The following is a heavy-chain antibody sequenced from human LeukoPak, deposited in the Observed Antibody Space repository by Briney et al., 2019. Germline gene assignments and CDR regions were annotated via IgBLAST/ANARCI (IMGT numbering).Heavy chain of an antibody. Sequence: PSETLSLTCTVSGGSISSSSYYWGWIRQPPGKGLEWIGSIYYSGSTYYNPSLKSRVTISVDTSKNQFSLKLSSVTAADTAVYYCARLYYYDSSGYYGVGWFDPWGQGTLVTVSS. CDR1: GGSISSSSYY. J-gene: IGHJ5*02. V-gene: IGHV4-39*01. CDR3: ARLYYYDSSGYYGVGWFDP. CDR2: IYYSGST. D-gene: IGHD3-22*01.